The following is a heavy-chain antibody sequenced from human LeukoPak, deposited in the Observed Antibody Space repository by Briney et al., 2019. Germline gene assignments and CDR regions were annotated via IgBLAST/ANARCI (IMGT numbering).Heavy chain of an antibody. J-gene: IGHJ4*02. CDR2: IISDGSRT. V-gene: IGHV3-74*01. Sequence: PGGSLRLSCAASGFTFSRYWMHWVRRAPGTGLVWVSGIISDGSRTPYADSVKGRFTISRDNAKNTVYLQMNSLRAEDTAVYYCAKDNWNQLSGVDYWGQGTLVTVSS. D-gene: IGHD1-20*01. CDR3: AKDNWNQLSGVDY. CDR1: GFTFSRYW.